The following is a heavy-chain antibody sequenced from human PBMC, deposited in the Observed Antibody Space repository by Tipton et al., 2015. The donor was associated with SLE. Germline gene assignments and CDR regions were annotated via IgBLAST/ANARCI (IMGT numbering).Heavy chain of an antibody. V-gene: IGHV4-39*07. D-gene: IGHD6-13*01. Sequence: TLSLTCTVSGGSISSRSHYWGWIRQPPGKGLEWIGSSHYTGTTYYSPSLKSRVTISVDTSKNQFSLKLSSVTAADTAVYYCARDIAAAGGYNWFDPWGQGTLVTVSS. CDR2: SHYTGTT. J-gene: IGHJ5*02. CDR1: GGSISSRSHY. CDR3: ARDIAAAGGYNWFDP.